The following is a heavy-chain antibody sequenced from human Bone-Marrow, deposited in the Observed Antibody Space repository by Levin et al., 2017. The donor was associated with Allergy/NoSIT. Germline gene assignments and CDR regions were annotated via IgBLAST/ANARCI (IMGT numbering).Heavy chain of an antibody. CDR1: GFTFTYYW. CDR3: ARQSYSSGDY. D-gene: IGHD1-26*01. CDR2: IKQDGSEQ. Sequence: ASVKVSCAASGFTFTYYWMAWARQAPGKGLEWVANIKQDGSEQYYADSAKGRFTIYRDNAKNSLYLQMDSLRVEDTAVYFCARQSYSSGDYWGQGTLVTVSS. V-gene: IGHV3-7*01. J-gene: IGHJ4*02.